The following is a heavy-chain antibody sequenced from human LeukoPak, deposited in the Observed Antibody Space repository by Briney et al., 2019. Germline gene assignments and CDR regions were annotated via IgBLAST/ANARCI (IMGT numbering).Heavy chain of an antibody. J-gene: IGHJ6*02. CDR3: ARDDYSNYYYYYYGMDV. CDR2: ISAYNGNT. V-gene: IGHV1-18*01. CDR1: GYTFTSYG. D-gene: IGHD4-4*01. Sequence: ASVKVSCKASGYTFTSYGISWVRQAPGQGLEWMGWISAYNGNTNYAQKLQGRVTMTTDTSTSTAYMELRSPRSDDTAVYYCARDDYSNYYYYYYGMDVWGQGTTVTVSS.